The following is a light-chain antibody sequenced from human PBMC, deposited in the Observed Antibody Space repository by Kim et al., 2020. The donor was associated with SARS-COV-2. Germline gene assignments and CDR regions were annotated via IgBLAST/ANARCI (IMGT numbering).Light chain of an antibody. CDR3: QQYYSYPIT. CDR2: AAS. V-gene: IGKV1-8*01. Sequence: AIRMTQSPSSFSASTGDRVTITCRASQGISSYLAWYQQKPEKAPKLLIYAASTLQSGVPSRFSGSGSGTDFTLTISCLQSEDFATYYCQQYYSYPITFGQGTRLEIK. J-gene: IGKJ5*01. CDR1: QGISSY.